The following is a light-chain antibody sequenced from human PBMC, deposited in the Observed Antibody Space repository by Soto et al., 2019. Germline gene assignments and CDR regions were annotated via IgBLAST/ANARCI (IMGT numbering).Light chain of an antibody. V-gene: IGLV1-40*01. CDR3: QSYDGGRGGV. CDR2: GNS. CDR1: SSNIGAGYD. J-gene: IGLJ2*01. Sequence: QSVLTQPPSVSGAPGQRVTISCTGSSSNIGAGYDVHWYQQLPGTAPKLLIYGNSNRPSGVPDRFSGSKSGTSASLAITGLRAGDEAIYYSQSYDGGRGGVFGGGTKLPVL.